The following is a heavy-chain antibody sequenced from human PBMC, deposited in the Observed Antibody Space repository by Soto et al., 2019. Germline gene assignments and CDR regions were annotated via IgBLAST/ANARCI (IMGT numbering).Heavy chain of an antibody. J-gene: IGHJ4*02. Sequence: SETLSLTCTVSGGSISSGGYYWSWIRQHPGKGLEWIGYIYYSGSTYYNPSLKSRVTISVDTSKNQFSLKLSSVTAADTAVYYCARSSPFRCDYWGQGTLVTVSS. CDR2: IYYSGST. D-gene: IGHD3-10*01. CDR1: GGSISSGGYY. CDR3: ARSSPFRCDY. V-gene: IGHV4-31*03.